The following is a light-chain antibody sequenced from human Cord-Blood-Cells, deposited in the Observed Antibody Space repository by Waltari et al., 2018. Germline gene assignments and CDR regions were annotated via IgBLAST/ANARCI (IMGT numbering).Light chain of an antibody. CDR2: DVS. V-gene: IGLV2-11*01. CDR1: SRAVGGYNY. Sequence: QSALTQPRSVSGSPGQSVTIPCTGTSRAVGGYNYVSWYQQHPGKAPKLMIYDVSKRPSGVPDRFSGSKSGNTASLTISGLQAEDEAYYYCCSYAGSYTLFGGGTKLTVL. CDR3: CSYAGSYTL. J-gene: IGLJ2*01.